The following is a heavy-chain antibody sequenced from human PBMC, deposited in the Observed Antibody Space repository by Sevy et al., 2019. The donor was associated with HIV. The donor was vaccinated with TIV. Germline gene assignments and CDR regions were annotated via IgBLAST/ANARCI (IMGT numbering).Heavy chain of an antibody. Sequence: GGSLRLSCAASGFTFSSYAMSWVRQAPGKGLEWVSAISGSGGSTYYADSVMGRFTISRDNSKNTLYLHMNSLRDEDTAVYYCAKGPIYTAMVSDYYYDYGIDVLGQGTTVTVSS. D-gene: IGHD5-18*01. V-gene: IGHV3-23*01. CDR3: AKGPIYTAMVSDYYYDYGIDV. CDR1: GFTFSSYA. CDR2: ISGSGGST. J-gene: IGHJ6*02.